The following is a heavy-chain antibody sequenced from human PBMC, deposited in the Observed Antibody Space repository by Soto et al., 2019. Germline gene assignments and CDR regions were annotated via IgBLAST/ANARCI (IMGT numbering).Heavy chain of an antibody. CDR2: ISAYNGNT. J-gene: IGHJ4*02. CDR1: GYTFTSYG. CDR3: ARDIRVVAATAIDY. V-gene: IGHV1-18*01. D-gene: IGHD2-15*01. Sequence: QVQLVQSGAEVKKPGASVKVSCKASGYTFTSYGISWVRQAPGQGLEWMGWISAYNGNTNYAQKLQGRVTMTTDTXRSTAYMELRSLRADDTPVYYCARDIRVVAATAIDYWGQGTLVTVSS.